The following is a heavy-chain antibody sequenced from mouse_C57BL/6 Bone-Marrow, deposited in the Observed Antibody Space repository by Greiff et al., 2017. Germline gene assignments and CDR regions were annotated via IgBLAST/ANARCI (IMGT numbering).Heavy chain of an antibody. D-gene: IGHD1-1*01. CDR1: GYTFTTYP. V-gene: IGHV1-47*01. Sequence: QVQLQQSGAELVKPGASVTMSCKASGYTFTTYPIEWMKQNHGKSLEWIGNFHPYNDATKYNEKFKGKATLTVEKSSSTVYLELSRLTSEDSAVYYCARPNYYGSRDWYFDVWGTGTTVTVSA. CDR2: FHPYNDAT. J-gene: IGHJ1*03. CDR3: ARPNYYGSRDWYFDV.